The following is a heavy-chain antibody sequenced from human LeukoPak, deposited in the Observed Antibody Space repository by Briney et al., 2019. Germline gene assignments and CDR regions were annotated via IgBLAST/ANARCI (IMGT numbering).Heavy chain of an antibody. CDR2: IYYSGST. D-gene: IGHD2-21*02. V-gene: IGHV4-39*01. J-gene: IGHJ4*02. CDR3: ARHVVVTATPFDY. CDR1: GGSISSSSYY. Sequence: SETLCLTCTVSGGSISSSSYYWGWIRQPPGKGLEWIGSIYYSGSTYYNPSLKSRVTISVDTSKNQFSLKLSSVTAADTAVYYCARHVVVTATPFDYWGQGTLVTVSS.